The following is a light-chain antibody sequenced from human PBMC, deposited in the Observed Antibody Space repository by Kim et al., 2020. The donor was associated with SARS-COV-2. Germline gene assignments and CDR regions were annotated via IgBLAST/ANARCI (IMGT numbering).Light chain of an antibody. J-gene: IGKJ1*01. CDR3: QKYYSDPS. V-gene: IGKV1-27*01. Sequence: DIQMTQSPSSLSASVGDRVTITCRASQGISNYLAWYQQKPGKVPKLLIYAASTLQSGVPSRFSGTGSGTDFTLTISSLQPEDVATYYCQKYYSDPSFGQGTKVEIK. CDR1: QGISNY. CDR2: AAS.